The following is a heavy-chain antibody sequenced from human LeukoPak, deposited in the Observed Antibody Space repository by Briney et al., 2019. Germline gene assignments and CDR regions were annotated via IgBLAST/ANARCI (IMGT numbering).Heavy chain of an antibody. CDR3: AKRQGPNSGSYDYFDP. CDR2: IHSSGYT. CDR1: GGSISSYY. Sequence: SETLSLTCTGSGGSISSYYWRWIRQPPGQGLEWIAYIHSSGYTNYNPSLKSRVTISVDTSKNQFSLKVSSVTAADTAVYYCAKRQGPNSGSYDYFDPWGQGTLVTVSS. V-gene: IGHV4-4*09. J-gene: IGHJ5*02. D-gene: IGHD1-26*01.